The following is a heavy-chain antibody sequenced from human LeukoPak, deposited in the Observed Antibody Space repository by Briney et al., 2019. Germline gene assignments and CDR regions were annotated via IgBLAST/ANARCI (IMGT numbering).Heavy chain of an antibody. V-gene: IGHV3-53*01. CDR1: GFTVSSNY. D-gene: IGHD4-17*01. CDR3: ARGGGDYGDYLPFDP. Sequence: GGSLRLSCAASGFTVSSNYMSWVRQAPGKGLEWVSVIYSGGSTYYADSVKGRFTISRDNSKNTLYLQMNSLRAEDTAVYYCARGGGDYGDYLPFDPWGQGTLVTVSS. J-gene: IGHJ5*02. CDR2: IYSGGST.